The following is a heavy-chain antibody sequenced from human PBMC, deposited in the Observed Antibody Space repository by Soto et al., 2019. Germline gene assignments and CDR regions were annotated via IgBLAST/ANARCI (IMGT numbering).Heavy chain of an antibody. D-gene: IGHD3-10*01. CDR1: GFTFSEYS. CDR2: ITHSGTYV. V-gene: IGHV3-21*01. CDR3: ARISYGSGPY. Sequence: PGGSLRLSCTASGFTFSEYSMSWVRQAPGKGLEWVSSITHSGTYVYYADSVKGRFTISRDNAKNSLYLQMNSLRAEDTAVYYCARISYGSGPYWGQGTLVTVSS. J-gene: IGHJ4*02.